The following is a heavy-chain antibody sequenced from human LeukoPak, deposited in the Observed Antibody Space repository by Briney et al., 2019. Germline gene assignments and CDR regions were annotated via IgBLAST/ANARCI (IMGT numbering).Heavy chain of an antibody. V-gene: IGHV3-21*01. Sequence: GGSLRLSCAASGFTFSSYNMNWVRQAPGKGLEWVSSISSSSSYIYYADSVRGRFTISRDNANNSLYLQMNSLRAGDTAVYYCARVFVGYCSSTSCYSLDHWGQGTLVTVYS. CDR2: ISSSSSYI. CDR1: GFTFSSYN. D-gene: IGHD2-2*01. CDR3: ARVFVGYCSSTSCYSLDH. J-gene: IGHJ5*02.